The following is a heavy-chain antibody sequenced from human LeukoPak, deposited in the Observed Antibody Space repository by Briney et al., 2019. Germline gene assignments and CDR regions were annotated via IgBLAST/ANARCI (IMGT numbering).Heavy chain of an antibody. V-gene: IGHV4-59*08. CDR2: IYYSGST. CDR3: ARLSSSGYYPIDY. CDR1: GCSISSYY. Sequence: PSETLSLTCTVSGCSISSYYWSWIRQPPGKGLEWIGYIYYSGSTNYNPSLKSRVTISVDTSKNQFSLKLSSVTAADTAVYYCARLSSSGYYPIDYWGQGTLVSVSS. D-gene: IGHD3-22*01. J-gene: IGHJ4*02.